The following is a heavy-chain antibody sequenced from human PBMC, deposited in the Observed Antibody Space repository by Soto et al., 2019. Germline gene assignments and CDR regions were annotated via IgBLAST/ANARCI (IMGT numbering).Heavy chain of an antibody. D-gene: IGHD6-13*01. CDR2: SSADNGNT. J-gene: IGHJ5*02. V-gene: IGHV1-18*01. CDR1: GYTFTSYG. Sequence: QGQLVQSGAEVKKPWAAVKVSCKAAGYTFTSYGISWVRQAPGPGREWMGWSSADNGNTNHAQKSQGRVTMTTDTSTSKVYMELRSMTSDDTDVYYCARDGSWSEFGWFDPLGQGTLVTVSS. CDR3: ARDGSWSEFGWFDP.